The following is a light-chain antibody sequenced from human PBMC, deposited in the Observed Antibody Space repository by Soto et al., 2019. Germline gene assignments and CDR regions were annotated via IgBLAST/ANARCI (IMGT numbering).Light chain of an antibody. V-gene: IGKV3-15*01. Sequence: EIVMTQSPATLSVSPGEKATLSCRARQNVGSSLAWYQQKPGQAPRLLIYGASTRATGLPARFSGSGSGTEFTLTISGLQSEDFAVYYCQHYNNWPPMYTFGQGTKLEIK. CDR3: QHYNNWPPMYT. CDR1: QNVGSS. CDR2: GAS. J-gene: IGKJ2*01.